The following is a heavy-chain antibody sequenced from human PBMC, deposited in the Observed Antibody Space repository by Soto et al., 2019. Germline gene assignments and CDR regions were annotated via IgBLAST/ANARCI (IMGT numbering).Heavy chain of an antibody. CDR3: AKDRLRGGFLTTATTNGMDV. J-gene: IGHJ6*02. D-gene: IGHD1-26*01. V-gene: IGHV3-30*18. Sequence: QVQLVESGGGVVQPGRSLRLSCAASGFTFSSYGMHWVRQAPGKGLEWVALISHDGSNKYYVDSVKGRFTISRDNSKNTLVLQMNSLRAGDTAVYYCAKDRLRGGFLTTATTNGMDVWGQGTTVTVSS. CDR1: GFTFSSYG. CDR2: ISHDGSNK.